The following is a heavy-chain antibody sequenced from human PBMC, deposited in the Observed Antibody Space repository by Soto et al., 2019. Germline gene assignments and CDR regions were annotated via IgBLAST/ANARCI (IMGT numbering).Heavy chain of an antibody. J-gene: IGHJ5*02. Sequence: QVQLVQSGAEVKKPGASVKVSCKASGYTLTSYAMHWVRQAPGQRLEWMGWINAGNGNTKYSQKFQGRVTITRDTSASTAYMELSSLRSEDTAVYYCARIYYDILTGYYSGFDPWGQGTLVTVSS. D-gene: IGHD3-9*01. V-gene: IGHV1-3*01. CDR2: INAGNGNT. CDR1: GYTLTSYA. CDR3: ARIYYDILTGYYSGFDP.